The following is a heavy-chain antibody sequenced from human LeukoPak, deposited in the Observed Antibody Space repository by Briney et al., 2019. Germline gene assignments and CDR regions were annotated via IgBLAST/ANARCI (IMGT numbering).Heavy chain of an antibody. CDR3: ARDCSSSSVAPFCY. Sequence: SETLSLTCTVSGGSINNYYWSWIRQPAGKGLEWIGRIYTSGSTNYNPSLKSRVTISVDTSKNQFSLKLSSVTAADTAVYYCARDCSSSSVAPFCYWGQGTLVTVSS. CDR2: IYTSGST. CDR1: GGSINNYY. D-gene: IGHD6-6*01. V-gene: IGHV4-4*07. J-gene: IGHJ4*02.